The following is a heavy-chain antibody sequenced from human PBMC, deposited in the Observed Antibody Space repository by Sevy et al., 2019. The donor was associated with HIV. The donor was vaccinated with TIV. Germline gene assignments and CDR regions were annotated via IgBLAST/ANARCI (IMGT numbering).Heavy chain of an antibody. CDR3: ARDHGYSNGWFPYYYYYGMDV. CDR1: GGSISSDNYY. Sequence: SETLSLTCTVSGGSISSDNYYWTWIRQHPGKGLEWIGYIYYSGNTYYNPSLKSRVSISIDKSKNQFSLRLSSVTAADTAVYYCARDHGYSNGWFPYYYYYGMDVWGPGTTVTVSS. D-gene: IGHD5-18*01. J-gene: IGHJ6*02. V-gene: IGHV4-31*03. CDR2: IYYSGNT.